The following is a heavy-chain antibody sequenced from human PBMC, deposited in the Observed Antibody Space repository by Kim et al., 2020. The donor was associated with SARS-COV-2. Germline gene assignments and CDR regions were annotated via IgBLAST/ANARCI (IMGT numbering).Heavy chain of an antibody. CDR3: TRRGYSYGYVDY. V-gene: IGHV3-49*04. J-gene: IGHJ4*02. CDR1: GFTFGAYA. Sequence: GGSLRLSCTASGFTFGAYAMSWVRQAPGKGLEWVGFIRSKAYGGTTEYAASVKGRFTISRDDSKSIAYLQMNSLKTEDTAVYYCTRRGYSYGYVDYWGQGTLVTVSS. D-gene: IGHD5-18*01. CDR2: IRSKAYGGTT.